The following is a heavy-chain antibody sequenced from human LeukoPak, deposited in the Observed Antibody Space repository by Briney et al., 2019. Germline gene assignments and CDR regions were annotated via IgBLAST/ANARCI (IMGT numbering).Heavy chain of an antibody. CDR1: GYTFTNYY. D-gene: IGHD5-24*01. CDR2: INPGGDNT. CDR3: ARIRDGYNDAYDI. J-gene: IGHJ3*02. Sequence: ASVKVSCKASGYTFTNYYIHWVRQAPGQGLEWMGLINPGGDNTDYAQNFQGRATMTRDTSTSTVYMGLNSLRSEDTAVYYCARIRDGYNDAYDIWGQGTMVTVSS. V-gene: IGHV1-46*01.